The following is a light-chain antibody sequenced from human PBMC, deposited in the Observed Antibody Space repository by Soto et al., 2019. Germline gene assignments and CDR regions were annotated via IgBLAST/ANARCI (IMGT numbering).Light chain of an antibody. CDR2: AAS. CDR1: QSISNF. J-gene: IGKJ3*01. CDR3: QQYNNWPFT. V-gene: IGKV1-39*01. Sequence: IQLTQSPSSLSTSVGDSVTITCRASQSISNFLNWYQHKPGKAPDLLIYAASTLFSGVPSRFRGSGSGTDFTLTITSLQPEDFAVYYCQQYNNWPFTFGPGTKVDIK.